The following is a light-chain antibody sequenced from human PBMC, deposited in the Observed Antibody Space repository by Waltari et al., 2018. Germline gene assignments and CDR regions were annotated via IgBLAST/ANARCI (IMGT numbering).Light chain of an antibody. CDR1: QSISIR. J-gene: IGKJ1*01. CDR2: HAS. V-gene: IGKV1-5*01. Sequence: DIQMTQSPSTLSASVGDRVTVTCRASQSISIRLAWYKPKQGNDPPRLIYHASSMESGVPSRFSGSGSGTEFTLTISSLQPEDFATYYCQHYSSHYPWTFGQGTKVEIK. CDR3: QHYSSHYPWT.